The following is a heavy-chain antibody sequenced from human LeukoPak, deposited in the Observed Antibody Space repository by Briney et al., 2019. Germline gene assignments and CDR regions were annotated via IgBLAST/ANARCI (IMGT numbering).Heavy chain of an antibody. CDR1: GITFSSYS. Sequence: PGGSLRLSCAASGITFSSYSTNWVRQAPGKGLEWISYLSSDNYTIYYADSVKGRFIISRDNAKDSLYLQMNSLRAEDTAVYYCARVATDGGGFDPWGQGTLVTVSS. CDR3: ARVATDGGGFDP. V-gene: IGHV3-48*01. J-gene: IGHJ5*02. CDR2: LSSDNYTI. D-gene: IGHD3-16*01.